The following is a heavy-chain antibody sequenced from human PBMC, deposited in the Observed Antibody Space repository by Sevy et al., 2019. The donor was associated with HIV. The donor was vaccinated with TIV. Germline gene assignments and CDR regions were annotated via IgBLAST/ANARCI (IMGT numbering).Heavy chain of an antibody. CDR3: AREIKVVPAAPDRVDYYGMDV. D-gene: IGHD2-2*01. CDR2: IWYDGSNK. Sequence: GGSLRLSCAASGFTFSSYGMHWVCQAPGKGLEWVAVIWYDGSNKYYADSVKGRFTISRDNSKNTLYLQMNSLRAEDTAVYYCAREIKVVPAAPDRVDYYGMDVWGQGTTVTVSS. V-gene: IGHV3-33*01. J-gene: IGHJ6*02. CDR1: GFTFSSYG.